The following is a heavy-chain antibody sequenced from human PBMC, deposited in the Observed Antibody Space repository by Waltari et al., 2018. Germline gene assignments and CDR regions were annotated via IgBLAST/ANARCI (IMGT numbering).Heavy chain of an antibody. Sequence: QVQLVESGGGVVQPGRSLRLSCAASGFPFSSYAMHWVRQAPGKGLEWVAVISYDGSNKYYADSVKGRFTISRDNSKNTLYLQMNSLRAEDTAVYYCAREGWQWLVGGAFDIWGQGTMVTVSS. J-gene: IGHJ3*02. V-gene: IGHV3-30-3*01. D-gene: IGHD6-19*01. CDR3: AREGWQWLVGGAFDI. CDR2: ISYDGSNK. CDR1: GFPFSSYA.